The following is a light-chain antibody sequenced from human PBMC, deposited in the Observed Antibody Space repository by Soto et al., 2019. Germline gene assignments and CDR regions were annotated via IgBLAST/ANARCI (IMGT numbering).Light chain of an antibody. V-gene: IGKV1-9*01. CDR2: AAS. CDR1: QSISSY. J-gene: IGKJ4*01. CDR3: QQHKSFPLT. Sequence: TQSPSFMSASLGARATITCRASQSISSYLAWYQQKPGKAPKLLIYAASTLQSGVPSRFSGSGSGTEFILIISSLQPEDFASYYCQQHKSFPLTFGGGTKVDIK.